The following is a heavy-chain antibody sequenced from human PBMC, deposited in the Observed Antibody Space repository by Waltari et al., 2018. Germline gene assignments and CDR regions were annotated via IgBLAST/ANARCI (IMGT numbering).Heavy chain of an antibody. J-gene: IGHJ4*02. D-gene: IGHD5-12*01. Sequence: QIQLVQSGAEVKKPGASVKVSCKASGYTFTGYYTHWVRQAPGQGLEWMGWINPNSGNTNYAQKCQGRVTRTRDTSISAGYMELSRLTADDTAVYYCARVGGGYIDHFDYWGQGTLVTVSA. CDR3: ARVGGGYIDHFDY. CDR1: GYTFTGYY. CDR2: INPNSGNT. V-gene: IGHV1-2*02.